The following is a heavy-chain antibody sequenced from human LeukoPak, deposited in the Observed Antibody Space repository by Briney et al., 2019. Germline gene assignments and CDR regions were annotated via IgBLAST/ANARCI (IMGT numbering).Heavy chain of an antibody. Sequence: SQTLSLTCAISGDSVSSNSAAWNWIRQSPSRGLEWLGRTYYRSKWYNDYAVSVKSRRTINPDTSKNQFSLQLNSVTPEDTAVYYCARVTYCSSTSCYRDAFDIWGQGTMVTVSS. CDR1: GDSVSSNSAA. CDR3: ARVTYCSSTSCYRDAFDI. J-gene: IGHJ3*02. V-gene: IGHV6-1*01. D-gene: IGHD2-2*02. CDR2: TYYRSKWYN.